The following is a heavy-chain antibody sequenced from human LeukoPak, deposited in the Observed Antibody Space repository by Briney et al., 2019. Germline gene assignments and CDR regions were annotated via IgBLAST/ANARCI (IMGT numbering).Heavy chain of an antibody. CDR3: ARNYYGSGSYYLPQGYYYYMDV. J-gene: IGHJ6*03. V-gene: IGHV5-51*01. CDR1: GYSFTSYW. D-gene: IGHD3-10*01. Sequence: GESLKISCKGSGYSFTSYWIGWVRQLPGKGLEWMGIIYPGDSDTRYSPSFQGQVTISADKSISTAYLQWSSLKASDTAMYYCARNYYGSGSYYLPQGYYYYMDVWGKETTVTVSS. CDR2: IYPGDSDT.